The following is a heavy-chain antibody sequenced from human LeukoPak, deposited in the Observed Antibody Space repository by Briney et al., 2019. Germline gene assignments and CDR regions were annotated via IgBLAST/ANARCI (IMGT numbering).Heavy chain of an antibody. D-gene: IGHD3-3*01. CDR3: ARDRTIFGVVSYFDY. V-gene: IGHV4-59*01. Sequence: PSETLSLTCTVSGGSISSYYWSWIRQPPGKGLEWIGYIYYSGSTNYNPSLKSRVTISVDTSKNQFSLKLSSVTAADTAVYYCARDRTIFGVVSYFDYWGQGTLVTVSS. CDR2: IYYSGST. J-gene: IGHJ4*02. CDR1: GGSISSYY.